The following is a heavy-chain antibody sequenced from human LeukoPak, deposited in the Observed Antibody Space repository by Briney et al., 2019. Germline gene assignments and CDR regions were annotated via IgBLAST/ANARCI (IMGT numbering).Heavy chain of an antibody. J-gene: IGHJ3*02. V-gene: IGHV4-59*01. Sequence: SETLSLTCTVSGGSISSYYWNWMRQPPGKGLEWIGYLYNSGSTNYSPSLKSRLTISLDMSKNQLSLKLTSVTAADTAVYYCARGVTSPLDAFDIWGQGTTVTVSS. CDR3: ARGVTSPLDAFDI. D-gene: IGHD1-26*01. CDR1: GGSISSYY. CDR2: LYNSGST.